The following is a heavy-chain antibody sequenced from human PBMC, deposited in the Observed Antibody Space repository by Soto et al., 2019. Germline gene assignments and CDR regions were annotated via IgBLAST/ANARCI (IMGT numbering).Heavy chain of an antibody. CDR1: GYTFNSYA. CDR2: ISSSSSVI. Sequence: GCCLRLSCAASGYTFNSYAVSWFRKAPGKGLEWVSYISSSSSVIDYADSVKGRFTVSRDNARNSLYLQMNSLRAEDTAVYYCARDVLRFVYYYYGMDVWGQGTTVTVSS. CDR3: ARDVLRFVYYYYGMDV. D-gene: IGHD3-10*01. J-gene: IGHJ6*02. V-gene: IGHV3-48*01.